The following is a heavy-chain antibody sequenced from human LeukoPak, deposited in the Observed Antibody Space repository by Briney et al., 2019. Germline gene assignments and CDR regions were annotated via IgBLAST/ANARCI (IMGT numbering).Heavy chain of an antibody. CDR3: AKRHKYGMI. J-gene: IGHJ4*02. Sequence: GGSLRLSCAASGFTFSDFYMSWLRQTPGKGLEWVSYISTTGTTVDYADSVKGRFTISRDNAKGSLYLQMHNLGADDTDVYYCAKRHKYGMIWGQGTLVTVSS. D-gene: IGHD2-8*01. CDR1: GFTFSDFY. V-gene: IGHV3-11*01. CDR2: ISTTGTTV.